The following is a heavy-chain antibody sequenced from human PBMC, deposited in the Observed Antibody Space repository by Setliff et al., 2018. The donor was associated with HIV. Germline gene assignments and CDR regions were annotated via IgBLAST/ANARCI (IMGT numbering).Heavy chain of an antibody. CDR3: ARDTGQLVYYFDS. CDR2: IIYTGGST. D-gene: IGHD6-6*01. V-gene: IGHV3-23*01. CDR1: GFTFSSYA. J-gene: IGHJ4*02. Sequence: PGGSLRLSCAASGFTFSSYAMSWVRQAPGKGLEWVSIIYTGGSTYYADSVKGRFTISRDNSKKRVYLQMSSLRAEDTAVYFCARDTGQLVYYFDSWGQGTLVTVSS.